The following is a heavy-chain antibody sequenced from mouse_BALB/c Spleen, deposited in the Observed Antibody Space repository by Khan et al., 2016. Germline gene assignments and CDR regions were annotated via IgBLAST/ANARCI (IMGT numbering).Heavy chain of an antibody. CDR2: ISYSGST. J-gene: IGHJ3*01. CDR3: ARRGNWFAY. V-gene: IGHV3-2*02. D-gene: IGHD2-1*01. Sequence: EVELVESGPSLVKPSQSLSLTCTVTGYSITSDYAWNWIRQFPGNKLEWMGYISYSGSTSYNPSLKSRTTITRDTSKNQFFLQLNSVTTEDTAAYYCARRGNWFAYWGHGTLVTVSA. CDR1: GYSITSDYA.